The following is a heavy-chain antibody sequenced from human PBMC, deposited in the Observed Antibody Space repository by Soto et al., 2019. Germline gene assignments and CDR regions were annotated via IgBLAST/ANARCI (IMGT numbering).Heavy chain of an antibody. D-gene: IGHD5-12*01. V-gene: IGHV1-69*12. J-gene: IGHJ4*02. CDR2: TIPIFGTA. CDR1: GCTFSTYA. Sequence: QVQLVQSGAEVKKPESSVNVACKAPGCTFSTYAISYVRQAPGQGLQWMGGTIPIFGTANYAQRFHDRVTITADESTNTVYMELSSLRSEDPAVYFCASGIQLWLRRINNGYSGWGQGTLVTVSS. CDR3: ASGIQLWLRRINNGYSG.